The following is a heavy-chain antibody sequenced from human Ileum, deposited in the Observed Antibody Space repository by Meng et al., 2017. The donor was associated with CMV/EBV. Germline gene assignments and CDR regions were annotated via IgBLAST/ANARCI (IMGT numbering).Heavy chain of an antibody. D-gene: IGHD3-10*01. Sequence: QVHRQESDPALVKPSETLSLTCSVSGGSSNSYYWSWIRQAPGKGLEWIGYVYSTGSTNYSPSLRSRVTISVDTSRNQFSLRLSSVTAADTAVYYCARTGRFGSYYFDYWGQGTLVTVSS. CDR2: VYSTGST. CDR1: GGSSNSYY. CDR3: ARTGRFGSYYFDY. J-gene: IGHJ4*02. V-gene: IGHV4-59*01.